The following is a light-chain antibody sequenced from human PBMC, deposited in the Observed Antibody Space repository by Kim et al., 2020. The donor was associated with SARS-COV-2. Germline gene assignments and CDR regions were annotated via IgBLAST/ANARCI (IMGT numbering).Light chain of an antibody. CDR2: EDG. CDR3: QSYDSSNIVV. CDR1: SGTIATKF. V-gene: IGLV6-57*04. J-gene: IGLJ2*01. Sequence: NLMLTQPHSVSASPGKTVTISCTRNSGTIATKFVQWYQQRPNSAPTTVIYEDGQRPSGVPARFSGSIDSSSNSASLTISGLRTEDEADYYCQSYDSSNIVVFGGGTKLTVL.